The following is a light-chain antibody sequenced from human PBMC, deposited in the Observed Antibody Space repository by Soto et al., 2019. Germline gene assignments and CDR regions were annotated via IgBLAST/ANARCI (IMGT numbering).Light chain of an antibody. Sequence: EIVFTQSPDTLSLSQGERATLSCRASQSVASSYLAWYQQKPGQAPRLLIYGASSRATGIPDRFSGSGSGTDFTLTISRLEPEDFAVYYCQQYGNSPRGTFGQGTKVDIK. CDR1: QSVASSY. J-gene: IGKJ1*01. CDR3: QQYGNSPRGT. CDR2: GAS. V-gene: IGKV3-20*01.